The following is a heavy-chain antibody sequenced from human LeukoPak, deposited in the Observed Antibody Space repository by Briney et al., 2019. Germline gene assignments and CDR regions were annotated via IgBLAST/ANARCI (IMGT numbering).Heavy chain of an antibody. CDR1: GFTCNSYW. V-gene: IGHV3-7*01. CDR2: IKEDGTEK. Sequence: GGSLRLSCVASGFTCNSYWMSWVRQAPGKGLEWVANIKEDGTEKYYVDSVRGRFTLSRDNAENSLYLQMSSLRAEDTAVYYCARDHHDVLTGYYSNYYNYYYMDVWGKGTTVTVSS. D-gene: IGHD3-9*01. CDR3: ARDHHDVLTGYYSNYYNYYYMDV. J-gene: IGHJ6*03.